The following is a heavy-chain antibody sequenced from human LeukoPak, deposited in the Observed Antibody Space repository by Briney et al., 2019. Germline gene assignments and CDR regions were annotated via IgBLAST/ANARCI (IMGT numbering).Heavy chain of an antibody. J-gene: IGHJ4*02. Sequence: ASVKVSCKASGYTFSSYGIDWVRQAPGEGLEWMGWISAYNGDTIYAQKFQGRVTMTADTSTNTAYMDLRSLRSDDTAVYYCARGGHIAAHRGFDYWGQGTLVTVSS. CDR3: ARGGHIAAHRGFDY. D-gene: IGHD6-13*01. V-gene: IGHV1-18*01. CDR2: ISAYNGDT. CDR1: GYTFSSYG.